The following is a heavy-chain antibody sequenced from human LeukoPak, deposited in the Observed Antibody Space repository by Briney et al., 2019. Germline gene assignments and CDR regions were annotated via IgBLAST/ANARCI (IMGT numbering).Heavy chain of an antibody. D-gene: IGHD1-14*01. J-gene: IGHJ4*02. V-gene: IGHV3-33*01. CDR3: TRYNNDHFDY. Sequence: GGSLRLSCAGSGFTFGGYGMHWFRQTPGKGLEWGAVIAYDGSRAFYADSVKGRFTISRDNSKNTMSVQMDDLGAEDTAVYYCTRYNNDHFDYWGQGTLATVSS. CDR1: GFTFGGYG. CDR2: IAYDGSRA.